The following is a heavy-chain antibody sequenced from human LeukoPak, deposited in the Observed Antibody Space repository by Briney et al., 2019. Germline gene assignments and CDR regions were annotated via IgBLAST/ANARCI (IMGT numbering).Heavy chain of an antibody. CDR2: IDSSSRYI. J-gene: IGHJ4*02. CDR1: GYTVSRYN. D-gene: IGHD2-2*01. CDR3: ARFGGRCTSTSCPLPDY. Sequence: PGGSVRHSFGPSGYTVSRYNMDWHRQAPGKGLEWVSFIDSSSRYIYQADSVKGRFTISRDNAKSSVFLQMNSLRAEDTAVYYCARFGGRCTSTSCPLPDYWGQGTLVTVSS. V-gene: IGHV3-21*01.